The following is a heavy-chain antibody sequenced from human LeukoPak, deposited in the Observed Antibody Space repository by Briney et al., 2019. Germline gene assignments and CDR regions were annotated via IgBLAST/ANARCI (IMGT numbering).Heavy chain of an antibody. V-gene: IGHV1-2*06. Sequence: GASLKVSCKASGYTFTGYHIHWVRQAPGQGLEWMGRINPYSGDTNFAQKFQGRVTMTRDTSITTAYTDLSSLTPDDTAVYFCARDQGSLTRSWYTGYWGQGTQVTVSS. J-gene: IGHJ4*02. CDR1: GYTFTGYH. CDR2: INPYSGDT. CDR3: ARDQGSLTRSWYTGY. D-gene: IGHD6-13*01.